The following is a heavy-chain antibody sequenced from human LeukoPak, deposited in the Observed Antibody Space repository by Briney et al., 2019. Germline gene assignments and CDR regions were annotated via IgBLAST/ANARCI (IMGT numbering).Heavy chain of an antibody. J-gene: IGHJ6*02. CDR3: AREAYGSGRRLGLDV. CDR1: GYPFINYY. D-gene: IGHD3-10*01. V-gene: IGHV1-46*01. CDR2: IIPSGGST. Sequence: ASVKVSFKASGYPFINYYIHWVRQAPGQGLEWMGLIIPSGGSTTYAQKFQGRVTITRDTSTSTVDMDLSSLRSDDTAVYYCAREAYGSGRRLGLDVWGQGTTVTVSS.